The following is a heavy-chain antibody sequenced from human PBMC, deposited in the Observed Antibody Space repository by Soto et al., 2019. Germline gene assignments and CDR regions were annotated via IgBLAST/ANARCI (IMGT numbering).Heavy chain of an antibody. CDR1: GFTFSSCT. CDR2: ISPSTSHI. J-gene: IGHJ6*02. D-gene: IGHD2-15*01. CDR3: SGCSGGACHQNYGMDV. V-gene: IGHV3-21*01. Sequence: EVHLVESGGGLVKPGGSLRLSCAVSGFTFSSCTMNWVRQAPGKGLEWVASISPSTSHIYYADSVKGRFTISRDKAKNSLFLQMNGLRDDDTAVYYCSGCSGGACHQNYGMDVWGQGTTVTVSS.